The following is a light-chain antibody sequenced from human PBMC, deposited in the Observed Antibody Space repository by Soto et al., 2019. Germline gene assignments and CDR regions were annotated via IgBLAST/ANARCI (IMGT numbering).Light chain of an antibody. CDR3: QQYGNSPLT. V-gene: IGKV3-20*01. CDR2: DVS. CDR1: QSVPGSD. Sequence: EVVLTQSPGTLSMSPGDRATLSCRASQSVPGSDVAWYQQKPGEAPRLLIYDVSSRATGTPGRFSGSASETDFPLNIARLAPEDFAVYYCQQYGNSPLTLGGGTKVDSK. J-gene: IGKJ4*01.